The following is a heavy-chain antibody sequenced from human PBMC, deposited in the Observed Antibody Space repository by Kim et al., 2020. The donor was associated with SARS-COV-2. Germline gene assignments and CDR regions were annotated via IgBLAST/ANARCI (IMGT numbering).Heavy chain of an antibody. J-gene: IGHJ4*02. Sequence: NTKNSQKFQGRVTITRDTSAGTAYMEVSSLSSEDTAVYYCARLASGSLDYWGQGTLVTVSS. V-gene: IGHV1-3*01. CDR3: ARLASGSLDY. D-gene: IGHD1-26*01. CDR2: NT.